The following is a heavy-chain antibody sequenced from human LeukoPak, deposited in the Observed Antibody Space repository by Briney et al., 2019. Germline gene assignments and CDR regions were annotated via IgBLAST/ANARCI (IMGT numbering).Heavy chain of an antibody. Sequence: ASVKVSCKASGYTFTAYYMHWVRQAPGQGLEWLGWINPKSGGTNYAQKFQGRVTMTRDTSITTAYMELSRLSSDDTAVYYCASSVSSRWAIIDYWGQGTLVTVSS. CDR3: ASSVSSRWAIIDY. D-gene: IGHD6-13*01. CDR1: GYTFTAYY. CDR2: INPKSGGT. J-gene: IGHJ4*02. V-gene: IGHV1-2*02.